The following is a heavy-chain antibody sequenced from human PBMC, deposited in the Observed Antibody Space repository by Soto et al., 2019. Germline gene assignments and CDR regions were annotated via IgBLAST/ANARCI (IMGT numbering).Heavy chain of an antibody. V-gene: IGHV1-18*01. D-gene: IGHD2-15*01. CDR3: ARGRYCSGGSCYSSHYYGMDV. Sequence: QVQLVQSGAEVKKPGASVKVSCKASGYTFTSYGISWVRQAPGQGLEWMGWISAYNGNTNYAQKLQGRVTMTTDTSTSTTYMELRSLRSDDTTVYYCARGRYCSGGSCYSSHYYGMDVWGQGTTVTVSS. J-gene: IGHJ6*02. CDR2: ISAYNGNT. CDR1: GYTFTSYG.